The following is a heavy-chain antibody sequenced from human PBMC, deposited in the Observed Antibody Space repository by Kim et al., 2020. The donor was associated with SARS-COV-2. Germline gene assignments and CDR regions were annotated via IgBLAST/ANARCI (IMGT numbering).Heavy chain of an antibody. V-gene: IGHV2-70*11. D-gene: IGHD6-13*01. J-gene: IGHJ5*02. CDR3: ARGYSSSWYSGP. CDR1: GFSLSTSGMC. Sequence: SGPTLVNPTQTLTLTCTFSGFSLSTSGMCVSWIRQPPGKALEWLARIDWDDDKYYSTSLKTRLTISKDTSKNQVVLTMTNMDPVDTATYYCARGYSSSWYSGPWGQGTLVTVSS. CDR2: IDWDDDK.